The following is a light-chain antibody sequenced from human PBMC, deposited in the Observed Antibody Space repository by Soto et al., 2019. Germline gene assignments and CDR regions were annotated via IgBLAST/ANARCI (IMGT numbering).Light chain of an antibody. J-gene: IGKJ5*01. Sequence: VLTHSPDTLSVSPGEKATLSCLASQSVNSTSAWYQQKLGQAPSLLIYGAFTRATGIPTRFSGTGSGTEFTLTISSLQSEDFALYYCQQRSNWAITFGQGTRLEI. CDR3: QQRSNWAIT. CDR2: GAF. V-gene: IGKV3-15*01. CDR1: QSVNST.